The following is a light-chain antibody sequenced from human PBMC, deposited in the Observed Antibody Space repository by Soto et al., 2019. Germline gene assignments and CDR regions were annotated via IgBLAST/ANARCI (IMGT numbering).Light chain of an antibody. CDR3: QQYNNWPPIT. CDR2: GAS. CDR1: QTVSSS. J-gene: IGKJ5*01. Sequence: EIVMTQSPGTLSLSPGERATLSCRASQTVSSSSLAWYQQKPGQAPRLLIFGASTRAAGFPDRFSGSGSGTEFTLTISSLQSEDFAVYYCQQYNNWPPITFGQGTRLEIK. V-gene: IGKV3D-15*01.